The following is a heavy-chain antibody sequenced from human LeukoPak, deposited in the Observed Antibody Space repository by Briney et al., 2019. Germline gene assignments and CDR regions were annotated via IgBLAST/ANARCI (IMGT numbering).Heavy chain of an antibody. CDR3: ARETIAAAGTE. Sequence: SGPALVKPTQTLTLTCTFSGFSLSTSGMRVSWIRQPPGKPLEWLARIDWDDDKFYSTSLKTRLTTSKDTSKNQVVLTMTNMDPVDTATYYCARETIAAAGTEWGQGTLVTVSS. J-gene: IGHJ4*02. CDR2: IDWDDDK. V-gene: IGHV2-70*04. CDR1: GFSLSTSGMR. D-gene: IGHD6-13*01.